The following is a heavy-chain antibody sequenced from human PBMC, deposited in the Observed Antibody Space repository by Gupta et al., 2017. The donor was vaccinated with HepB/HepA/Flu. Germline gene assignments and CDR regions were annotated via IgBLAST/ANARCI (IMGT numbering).Heavy chain of an antibody. CDR3: ARGPSLYTTYYYYYGMDV. V-gene: IGHV3-72*01. CDR1: GFTFTDFY. CDR2: TRNKPNDYTT. D-gene: IGHD1-1*01. Sequence: EVQLIQSGGGLVQPGGSLRLSCAASGFTFTDFYIDWVRQAPGKGLEWVGRTRNKPNDYTTEYAASVKGRFTISRDDSKNSLYLQTNSLKTEDTAVYYCARGPSLYTTYYYYYGMDVWGQGTTVTVSS. J-gene: IGHJ6*02.